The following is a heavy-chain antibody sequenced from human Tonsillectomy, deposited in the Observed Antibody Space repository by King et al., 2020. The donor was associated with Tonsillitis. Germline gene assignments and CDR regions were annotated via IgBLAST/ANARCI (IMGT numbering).Heavy chain of an antibody. CDR3: ATEGPIVATTYETPKYYYYYGMDV. CDR2: FDPEDGET. CDR1: GYNFTELS. D-gene: IGHD5-12*01. J-gene: IGHJ6*02. Sequence: VQLVESGAEVKKPGASVKVSCKVSGYNFTELSMHWVRQAPGKGLEWMGGFDPEDGETIYAQKLQGRVSMTEDTSTDTAYMELTSLRSEDTAVYYCATEGPIVATTYETPKYYYYYGMDVWGQGTTVTVSS. V-gene: IGHV1-24*01.